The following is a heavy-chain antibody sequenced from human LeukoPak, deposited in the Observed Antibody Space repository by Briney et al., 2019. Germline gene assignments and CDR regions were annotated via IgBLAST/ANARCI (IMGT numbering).Heavy chain of an antibody. D-gene: IGHD3-22*01. CDR2: IYQSGST. Sequence: PSGTLSLTCAVSGGSISSSNWWSLVRQPPGKGLEWIGEIYQSGSTNYNPSLKSRVTISVDTSKNQFSLKLSSVTAADTAVYYCARHFPFDSTGLLDYWGQGTLVTVSS. J-gene: IGHJ4*02. CDR1: GGSISSSNW. CDR3: ARHFPFDSTGLLDY. V-gene: IGHV4-4*02.